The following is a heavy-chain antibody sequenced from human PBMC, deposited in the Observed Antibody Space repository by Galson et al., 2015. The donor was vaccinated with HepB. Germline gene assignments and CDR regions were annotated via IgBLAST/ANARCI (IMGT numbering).Heavy chain of an antibody. Sequence: SVKVSCKASGYTFTSYGISWVRQAPGQGLEWMGWISAYNGNTNYAQKLQGRVTMTTDTSTSTAYMELRSLRSDDTAVYYCARFGEVDPYYYYMDVWGKGTTVTVSS. CDR2: ISAYNGNT. V-gene: IGHV1-18*01. CDR1: GYTFTSYG. D-gene: IGHD2-21*01. J-gene: IGHJ6*03. CDR3: ARFGEVDPYYYYMDV.